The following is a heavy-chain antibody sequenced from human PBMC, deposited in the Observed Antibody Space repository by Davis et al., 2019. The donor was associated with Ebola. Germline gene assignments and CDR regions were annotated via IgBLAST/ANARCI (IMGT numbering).Heavy chain of an antibody. CDR3: ARAGIVGATSDY. D-gene: IGHD1-26*01. CDR1: GGSISSSNW. Sequence: GSLRLSCAVSGGSISSSNWWSWVRQPPGKGLEWIGEIYHSGSTNYNPSLKSRVTISVDKSKNQFSLKLSSVTAADTAVYYCARAGIVGATSDYWGQGTLVTVSS. J-gene: IGHJ4*02. CDR2: IYHSGST. V-gene: IGHV4-4*02.